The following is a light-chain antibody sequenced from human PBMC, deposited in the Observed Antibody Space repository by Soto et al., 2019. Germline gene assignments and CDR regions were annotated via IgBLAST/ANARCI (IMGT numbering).Light chain of an antibody. Sequence: EIVLTQSPGTLSLSPGERATFSCRASQSVYSNYLAWYQRKPGQAPRLLIYAASRRATGIPDRFSGSGSGTDFTLTISRLEPEDSAVYYCQQYGRSPRVLFTFGPGTKVEIK. J-gene: IGKJ3*01. CDR1: QSVYSNY. CDR2: AAS. V-gene: IGKV3-20*01. CDR3: QQYGRSPRVLFT.